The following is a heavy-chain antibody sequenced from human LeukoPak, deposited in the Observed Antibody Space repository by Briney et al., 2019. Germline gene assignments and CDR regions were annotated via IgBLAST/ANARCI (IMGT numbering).Heavy chain of an antibody. CDR1: GDSISRYH. V-gene: IGHV4-59*12. D-gene: IGHD1-1*01. CDR2: VYHIGIT. J-gene: IGHJ5*02. CDR3: ARDLRHQLFPGWFDP. Sequence: SEALLLTCTLTGDSISRYHWNSIRQPPGKGLEWIDYVYHIGITNYNPPLKRRHTISLHTSQNQLSLRQTPLTAADTAVYYCARDLRHQLFPGWFDPWGQGTLVTVSS.